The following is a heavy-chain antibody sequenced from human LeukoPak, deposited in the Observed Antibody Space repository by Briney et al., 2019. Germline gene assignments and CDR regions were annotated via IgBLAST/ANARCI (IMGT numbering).Heavy chain of an antibody. CDR1: GFTFRSYA. Sequence: QPGGSLRLSCAASGFTFRSYAMYWVRQAPGKGLEWVSVISYSGDSTYYVDSVKGRFTISRDNSKNTLHLQMNSLRAEDTAVYYCAKPRYIGYERGFESWCQGTLVSVSS. V-gene: IGHV3-23*01. D-gene: IGHD5-12*01. CDR2: ISYSGDST. J-gene: IGHJ4*02. CDR3: AKPRYIGYERGFES.